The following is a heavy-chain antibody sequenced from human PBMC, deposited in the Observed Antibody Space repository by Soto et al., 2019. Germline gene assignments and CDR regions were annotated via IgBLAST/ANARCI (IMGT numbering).Heavy chain of an antibody. J-gene: IGHJ6*02. CDR3: ARGRPYVIDF. Sequence: GGSLRLSCAASGFTFGSYWMNWVRQAPGKGLVWVSRIDSDGSSKTYSDSVKGRFTTSRDNAKNTLYLQMNSLIVADTAVYYCARGRPYVIDFWGQGTTVTVSS. CDR1: GFTFGSYW. V-gene: IGHV3-74*01. CDR2: IDSDGSSK.